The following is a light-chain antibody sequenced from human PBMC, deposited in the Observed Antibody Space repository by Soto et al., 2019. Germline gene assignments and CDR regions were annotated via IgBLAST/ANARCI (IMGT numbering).Light chain of an antibody. J-gene: IGKJ3*01. V-gene: IGKV1-5*03. CDR3: QHYTTYSGT. CDR2: WAS. CDR1: QSISTW. Sequence: DIHMTQSPATLSASVGDRVTITCRASQSISTWLAWYQQKPGKAPKLLIYWASSLESGVPSRFSGSGSGTEFTLTISSLQPDDFATSYCQHYTTYSGTFGHGTKVDIK.